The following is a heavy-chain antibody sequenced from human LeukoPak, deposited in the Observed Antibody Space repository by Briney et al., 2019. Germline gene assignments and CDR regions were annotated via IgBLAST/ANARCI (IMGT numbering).Heavy chain of an antibody. CDR1: GGTFSSYA. V-gene: IGHV1-69*01. CDR3: AREDGGNKDDAFDI. D-gene: IGHD4-23*01. Sequence: SVKVSCKASGGTFSSYAISWVRQAPGQGLEWMGGIIPIFGIANYAQKFQGRVTITADESTSTAYMELSGLRSEDTAVYYCAREDGGNKDDAFDIWGQGTMVTVSS. J-gene: IGHJ3*02. CDR2: IIPIFGIA.